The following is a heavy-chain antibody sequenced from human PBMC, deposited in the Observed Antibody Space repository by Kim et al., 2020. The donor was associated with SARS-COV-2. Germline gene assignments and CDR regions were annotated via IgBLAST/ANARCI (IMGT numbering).Heavy chain of an antibody. D-gene: IGHD2-15*01. V-gene: IGHV3-23*01. J-gene: IGHJ4*02. Sequence: DSVKDRFTHPRDNSKNTLYLQMNSRRAEDTAVYYCAKENCSGGSCYFDYWGQGTLVTVSS. CDR3: AKENCSGGSCYFDY.